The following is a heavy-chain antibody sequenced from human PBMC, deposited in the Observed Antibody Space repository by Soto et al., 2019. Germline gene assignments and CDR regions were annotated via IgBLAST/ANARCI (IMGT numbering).Heavy chain of an antibody. V-gene: IGHV1-69*13. CDR3: ARAGVYCSGGSCYHFDAFDI. CDR1: GGTFSSYA. D-gene: IGHD2-15*01. CDR2: IIPIFGTA. Sequence: SVKVSCKASGGTFSSYAISWVRQAPGQGLEWMGGIIPIFGTANYAQKFQGRVTITADESTSTAYMELSSLRSEDTAVYYCARAGVYCSGGSCYHFDAFDIWGQGTMVTVSS. J-gene: IGHJ3*02.